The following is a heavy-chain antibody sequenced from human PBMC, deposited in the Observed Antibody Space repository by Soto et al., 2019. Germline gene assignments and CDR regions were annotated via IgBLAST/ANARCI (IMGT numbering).Heavy chain of an antibody. D-gene: IGHD1-26*01. Sequence: QVQLVQSGAEVKKPGASVKVSCKASGYTFTSYGISWVRQAPGQGLEWMGWISAYNGNTNYAQKLQGRVTMTTDTSTSTAYMELRSLRSDDTAVYYCARDHSGSYYSKVCGMDVWGQGTTVTVSS. CDR2: ISAYNGNT. V-gene: IGHV1-18*01. J-gene: IGHJ6*02. CDR3: ARDHSGSYYSKVCGMDV. CDR1: GYTFTSYG.